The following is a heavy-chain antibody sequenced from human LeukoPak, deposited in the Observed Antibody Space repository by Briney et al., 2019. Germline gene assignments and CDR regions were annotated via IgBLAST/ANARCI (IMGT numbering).Heavy chain of an antibody. CDR3: ARWSGDYVFDY. CDR2: IYYSGST. Sequence: SETLSLTCTVSGGSISSGGYYWSWIRQPPGKGLEWIGYIYYSGSTNYNPSLKSRVTISVDTSKNQFSLKLSSVTAADTAVYYCARWSGDYVFDYWGQGTLVTVSS. J-gene: IGHJ4*02. V-gene: IGHV4-61*08. CDR1: GGSISSGGYY. D-gene: IGHD2-21*02.